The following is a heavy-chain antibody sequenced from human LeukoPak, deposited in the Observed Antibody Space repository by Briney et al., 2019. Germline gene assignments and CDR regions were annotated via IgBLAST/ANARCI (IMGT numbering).Heavy chain of an antibody. CDR2: IKEDGSEK. CDR1: GFTFSSYW. Sequence: GGSLRLSCAASGFTFSSYWMSWVRQAPGKGLEWVANIKEDGSEKYYVDSVKGRFTISRDNAKNSLYLQMNSLRAEDTAVYYCARDARDRYYDILTGYRAFDYWGQGTLVTVSS. J-gene: IGHJ4*02. CDR3: ARDARDRYYDILTGYRAFDY. V-gene: IGHV3-7*01. D-gene: IGHD3-9*01.